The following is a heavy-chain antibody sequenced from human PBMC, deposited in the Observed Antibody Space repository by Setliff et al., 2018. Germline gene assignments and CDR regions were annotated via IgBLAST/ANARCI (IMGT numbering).Heavy chain of an antibody. Sequence: SETLSLTCTVSGGSLSGSLRGYAVFWGWIRQSPGKELEWIGSAYYNGDSYYNPSLKSRVTMSVDTSRNQFSLHLISVTAADTAVYYCARHVGTRSRGYNYYYYFMDVWGQGVLVTVSS. J-gene: IGHJ6*03. CDR2: AYYNGDS. D-gene: IGHD3-10*01. V-gene: IGHV4-39*01. CDR1: GGSLSGSLRGYAVF. CDR3: ARHVGTRSRGYNYYYYFMDV.